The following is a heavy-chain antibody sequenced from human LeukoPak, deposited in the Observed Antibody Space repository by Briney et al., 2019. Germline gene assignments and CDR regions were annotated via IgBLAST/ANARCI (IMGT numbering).Heavy chain of an antibody. J-gene: IGHJ5*02. Sequence: PSETLSLTCAVYGGSFSGYDWRWIRQPPGKGQEWIGEINHSGNTNYNPSLKSRVTISVDTSKNQFSLKLSSVTAADTAVYYCARGTMIVVVNWFDPWGQGTLVTVSS. D-gene: IGHD3-22*01. V-gene: IGHV4-34*01. CDR2: INHSGNT. CDR1: GGSFSGYD. CDR3: ARGTMIVVVNWFDP.